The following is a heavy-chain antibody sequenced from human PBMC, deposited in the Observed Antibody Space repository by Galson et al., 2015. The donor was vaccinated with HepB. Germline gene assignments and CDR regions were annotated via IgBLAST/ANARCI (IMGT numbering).Heavy chain of an antibody. CDR2: IYYGGST. CDR1: GGSISSNSYY. J-gene: IGHJ4*02. Sequence: ETLSLTCTVSGGSISSNSYYWGWIRQPPGKGLEWIGSIYYGGSTYYNPSLKSRVTISVDTSKNQFSLKLTSVTAADTAVYYCATLVAVGATDYWGQGTLVTVSS. V-gene: IGHV4-39*01. CDR3: ATLVAVGATDY. D-gene: IGHD1-26*01.